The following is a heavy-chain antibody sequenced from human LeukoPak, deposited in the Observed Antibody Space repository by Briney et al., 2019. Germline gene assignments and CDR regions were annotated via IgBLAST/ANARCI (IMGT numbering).Heavy chain of an antibody. V-gene: IGHV1-46*01. CDR3: ARDYGGNAPIYFDY. Sequence: ASVKVSCKASGYTFTSYYMHWVRQAPGQGLEWMGIINPCGGSTSYAPKFQGRVTMTRDTSTSTVYMELSSLRSEDTAVYCCARDYGGNAPIYFDYWGQGTLVTVSS. CDR2: INPCGGST. J-gene: IGHJ4*02. D-gene: IGHD4-23*01. CDR1: GYTFTSYY.